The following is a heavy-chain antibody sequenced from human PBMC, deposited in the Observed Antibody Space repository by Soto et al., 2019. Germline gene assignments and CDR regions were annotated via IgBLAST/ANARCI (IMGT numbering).Heavy chain of an antibody. CDR2: ISYDGSNK. D-gene: IGHD3-22*01. CDR3: AKDRSYYDSSGPMGCYFDY. J-gene: IGHJ4*02. CDR1: GFTFSSYG. Sequence: QVQLVESGGGVVQPGRSLRLSCAASGFTFSSYGMHWVRQAPGKGLEWVAVISYDGSNKYYADSVKGRFTISRDNSKNTLYLQMNSLRAEDTAVYYCAKDRSYYDSSGPMGCYFDYWGQGTLVTVSS. V-gene: IGHV3-30*18.